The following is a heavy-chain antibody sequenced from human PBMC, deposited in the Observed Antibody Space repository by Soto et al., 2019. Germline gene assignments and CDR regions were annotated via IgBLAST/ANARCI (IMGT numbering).Heavy chain of an antibody. D-gene: IGHD1-7*01. CDR2: ISISGTDI. CDR3: ARARAWDYNYFSYYLDV. V-gene: IGHV3-21*01. CDR1: GFTLGGST. J-gene: IGHJ6*03. Sequence: EMQLVESGGGLVKPGGSLRLSCAASGFTLGGSTMHWVRQAPGKGLEWVSSISISGTDIYYADSVKGRFTISRDNANNSLFLQLNSLRAEDTALYYCARARAWDYNYFSYYLDVWGKGTTVTVS.